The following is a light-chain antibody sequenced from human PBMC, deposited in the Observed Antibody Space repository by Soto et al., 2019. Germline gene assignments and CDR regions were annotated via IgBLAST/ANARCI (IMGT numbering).Light chain of an antibody. CDR3: QQYDTYSRT. V-gene: IGKV1-5*03. CDR1: QSISDW. CDR2: KAS. Sequence: DIQMTQSPSTLSASVGDRVTITCRASQSISDWLAWYQQRPGKAPKLLIYKASSLEGGVPSRFSASGSGTEFTLTISSLQPDDFATYYCQQYDTYSRTFGQGTKVEIK. J-gene: IGKJ1*01.